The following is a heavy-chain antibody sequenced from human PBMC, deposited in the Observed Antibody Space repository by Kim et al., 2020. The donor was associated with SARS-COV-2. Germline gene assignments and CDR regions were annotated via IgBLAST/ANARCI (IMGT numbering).Heavy chain of an antibody. D-gene: IGHD2-2*02. J-gene: IGHJ3*02. CDR3: ARDQYCSSTSCYTRAFDI. Sequence: SETLSLTCTVSGGSISSYYWSWIRQPAGKGLEWIGRIYTSGSTNYNPSLKSRVTMSVDTSKNQFSLKLSSVTAADTAVYYCARDQYCSSTSCYTRAFDIWGQGTMVTVSS. CDR1: GGSISSYY. CDR2: IYTSGST. V-gene: IGHV4-4*07.